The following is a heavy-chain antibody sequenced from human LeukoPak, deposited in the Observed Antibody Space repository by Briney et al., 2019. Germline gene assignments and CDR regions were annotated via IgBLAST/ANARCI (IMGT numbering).Heavy chain of an antibody. V-gene: IGHV4-39*07. CDR1: GGSISSSSYY. CDR2: IYYSGST. Sequence: NPSETLSLTCTVSGGSISSSSYYWGWIRQPPGKGLEWIGSIYYSGSTYYNPSLKSRVTISVDTSKNQSSLKLSSVTAADTAVYYCARRGSATVRVTYYMDVWGKGTTVTVSS. CDR3: ARRGSATVRVTYYMDV. J-gene: IGHJ6*03. D-gene: IGHD4-11*01.